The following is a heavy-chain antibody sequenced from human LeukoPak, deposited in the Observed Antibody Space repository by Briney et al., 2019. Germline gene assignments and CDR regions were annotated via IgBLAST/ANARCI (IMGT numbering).Heavy chain of an antibody. CDR1: GYTFTDYY. J-gene: IGHJ6*03. V-gene: IGHV1-69-2*01. CDR2: VDPEDGET. Sequence: ASVKVSCKASGYTFTDYYMHWVQQAPGKGLEWMGLVDPEDGETIYAEKFQGRVTITADTSTDTAYMELSSLRSEDTAVYYCATAGYCSSTSCYTEDYYYYMDVWGKGTTVTVSS. D-gene: IGHD2-2*02. CDR3: ATAGYCSSTSCYTEDYYYYMDV.